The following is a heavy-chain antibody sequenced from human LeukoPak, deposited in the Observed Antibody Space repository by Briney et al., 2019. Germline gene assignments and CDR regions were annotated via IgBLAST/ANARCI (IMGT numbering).Heavy chain of an antibody. CDR1: GGTFSSYA. Sequence: SVKVSCKASGGTFSSYAISWVRQAPGQGLEWMGRIIPILGIANYAQNFQGRVTITADKSTSTAYMELSSLRSEDTAVYYCARRDGSVTRGYYGMDIWGQGTTVTVSS. V-gene: IGHV1-69*04. J-gene: IGHJ6*02. CDR2: IIPILGIA. CDR3: ARRDGSVTRGYYGMDI. D-gene: IGHD5-24*01.